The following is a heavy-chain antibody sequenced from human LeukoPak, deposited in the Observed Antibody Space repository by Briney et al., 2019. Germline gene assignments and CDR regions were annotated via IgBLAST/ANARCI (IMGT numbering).Heavy chain of an antibody. D-gene: IGHD1-26*01. V-gene: IGHV3-48*02. J-gene: IGHJ4*02. CDR2: ISSSSNTI. Sequence: GGSLRLSCAASGFTFSSYSMNWVRQAPGKGLEWVSYISSSSNTIYYADSVKGRFTISRDNAKNSLSLQMNSLRDEDTAVYYCARDLGGSYHFDYWGQGTLVTVSS. CDR1: GFTFSSYS. CDR3: ARDLGGSYHFDY.